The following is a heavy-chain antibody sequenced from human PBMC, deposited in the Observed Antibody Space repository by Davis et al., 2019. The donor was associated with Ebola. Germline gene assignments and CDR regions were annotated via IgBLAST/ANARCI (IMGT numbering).Heavy chain of an antibody. CDR2: MNPNSGNT. V-gene: IGHV1-8*02. CDR3: ARRVGVSMDTRHDY. Sequence: ASVKVSCKASGYTFTSYGICWVRQAPGQGLEWMGWMNPNSGNTGYAQKFQGRVTMTRNTSISTAYMELSSLRSEDTAVYYCARRVGVSMDTRHDYWGQGTLVTVSA. CDR1: GYTFTSYG. J-gene: IGHJ4*02. D-gene: IGHD5-18*01.